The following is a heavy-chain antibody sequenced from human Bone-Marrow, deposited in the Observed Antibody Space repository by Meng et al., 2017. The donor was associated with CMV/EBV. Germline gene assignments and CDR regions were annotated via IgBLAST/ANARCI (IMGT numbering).Heavy chain of an antibody. CDR1: GFTFSNYG. J-gene: IGHJ6*02. D-gene: IGHD5-18*01. CDR2: IWYDGSNK. V-gene: IGHV3-33*01. CDR3: ARYRGLGGYSYGRYYYYGMDV. Sequence: GGSLRLSCAASGFTFSNYGMHWVRQAPGKGLEWVAVIWYDGSNKYYADSVKGRFTISRDNAKNSLYLQMNSLRAEDTALYYCARYRGLGGYSYGRYYYYGMDVWGQGTTVTFSS.